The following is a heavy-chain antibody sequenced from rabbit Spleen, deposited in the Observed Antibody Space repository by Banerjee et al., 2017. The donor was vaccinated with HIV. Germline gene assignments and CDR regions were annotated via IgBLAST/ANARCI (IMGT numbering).Heavy chain of an antibody. Sequence: QEQLEESGGDLVKPEGSLTLTCTASGFSLSSSYWICWVRQAPGKGLEWIACIDAGSSGFTYFATWAKGRFTISKASWTTVTLQMISLTDADTARYFCARDLAGAVGWNFDLWGQGTLVTVS. J-gene: IGHJ4*01. CDR2: IDAGSSGFT. V-gene: IGHV1S45*01. D-gene: IGHD4-1*01. CDR3: ARDLAGAVGWNFDL. CDR1: GFSLSSSYW.